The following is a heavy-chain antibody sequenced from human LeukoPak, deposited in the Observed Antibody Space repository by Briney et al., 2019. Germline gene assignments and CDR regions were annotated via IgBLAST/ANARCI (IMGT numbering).Heavy chain of an antibody. CDR2: IIPIFGTA. CDR3: ASGYDFWSGYYRAPYYYYGMDV. CDR1: GGTFSSYA. D-gene: IGHD3-3*01. Sequence: GASVKVSCKASGGTFSSYAISWVRQAPGQGLEWMGGIIPIFGTANYAQKFQGRVTITADESTSTAYMELGSLRSEDTAVYYCASGYDFWSGYYRAPYYYYGMDVWGQGTTVTVSS. V-gene: IGHV1-69*13. J-gene: IGHJ6*02.